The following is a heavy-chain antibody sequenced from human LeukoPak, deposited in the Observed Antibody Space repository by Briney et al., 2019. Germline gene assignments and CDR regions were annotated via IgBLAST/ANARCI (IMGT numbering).Heavy chain of an antibody. D-gene: IGHD2-2*01. Sequence: SETLSLTCAVYGGSFSGYYWSWIRQPPGKGLEWIGEINHSGSTNYNPSLKSRVTISVDTSKNQSSLKLSSVTAADTAVYYCARAWDIVVVPAAMRSGAFDIWGQGTMVTVSS. CDR3: ARAWDIVVVPAAMRSGAFDI. CDR1: GGSFSGYY. V-gene: IGHV4-34*01. J-gene: IGHJ3*02. CDR2: INHSGST.